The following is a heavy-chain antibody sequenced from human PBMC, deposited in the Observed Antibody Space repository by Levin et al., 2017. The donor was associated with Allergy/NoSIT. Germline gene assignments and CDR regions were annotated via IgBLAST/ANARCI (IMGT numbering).Heavy chain of an antibody. V-gene: IGHV3-48*01. Sequence: ETLSLTCAASGFTFSSYTMNWVRQAPGKGLEWVSYISSGGSAIYYADSVKGRFTISRDNANNSLYLQMNSLRAEDTAVYYCARDRRQQLVPYYFDYWGQGTLVTVSS. CDR1: GFTFSSYT. J-gene: IGHJ4*02. CDR3: ARDRRQQLVPYYFDY. D-gene: IGHD6-13*01. CDR2: ISSGGSAI.